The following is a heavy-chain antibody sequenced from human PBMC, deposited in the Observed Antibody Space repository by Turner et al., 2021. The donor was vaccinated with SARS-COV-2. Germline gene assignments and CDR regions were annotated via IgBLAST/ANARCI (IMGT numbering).Heavy chain of an antibody. Sequence: QVQLVQSGAEVKKPGSSVKVSCKASGGTFSSYAISWVRQAPGQGLEWMGGIIPMFGTANYAQKFQGRVTITADESTSTAYMELSSLRSEDTAVYYCARIAAAGLNNYYYYGMDVWGQGTTVTVSS. V-gene: IGHV1-69*01. D-gene: IGHD6-13*01. CDR2: IIPMFGTA. J-gene: IGHJ6*02. CDR1: GGTFSSYA. CDR3: ARIAAAGLNNYYYYGMDV.